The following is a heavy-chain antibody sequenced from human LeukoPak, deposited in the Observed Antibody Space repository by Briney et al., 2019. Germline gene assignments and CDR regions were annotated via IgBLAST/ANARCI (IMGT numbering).Heavy chain of an antibody. V-gene: IGHV1-46*01. CDR2: INPSGGST. CDR1: GYTFTSYY. CDR3: ARVGDTSGYFQHFDY. J-gene: IGHJ4*01. D-gene: IGHD3-22*01. Sequence: ASVKVSCKASGYTFTSYYMHWVRQAPGQGLEWMGIINPSGGSTSYAQKFQGRVTMTRDMSTSTVYMGLSSLRSEDTAVYYCARVGDTSGYFQHFDYWGQGILVTVSS.